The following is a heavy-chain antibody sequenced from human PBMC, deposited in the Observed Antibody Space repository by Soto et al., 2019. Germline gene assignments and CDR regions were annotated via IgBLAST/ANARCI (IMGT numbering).Heavy chain of an antibody. CDR1: GGIFSSYA. Sequence: ASVKVSCKASGGIFSSYAISWVRQAPGQGLEWMGGIIPIFGTANYAQKFQGRVTITADESTSTAYMELSSLRSEDTAVYYCARTSRDGYNYYLDYWGQGTLVTVSS. D-gene: IGHD5-12*01. CDR2: IIPIFGTA. V-gene: IGHV1-69*13. CDR3: ARTSRDGYNYYLDY. J-gene: IGHJ4*02.